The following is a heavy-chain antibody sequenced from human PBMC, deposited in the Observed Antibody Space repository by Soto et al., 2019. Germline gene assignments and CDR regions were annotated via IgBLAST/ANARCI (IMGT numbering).Heavy chain of an antibody. V-gene: IGHV3-23*01. CDR3: AKDGLQRSYYDSSGYPFDFDY. D-gene: IGHD3-22*01. Sequence: WGSLRLSCAASGFTFSSYAMSWVRQAPGKGLEWVSAISGSGGSTYYADSVKGRFTISRDNSKNTLYLQMNSLRAEDTAVYYCAKDGLQRSYYDSSGYPFDFDYWGQGTLVTVSS. CDR1: GFTFSSYA. J-gene: IGHJ4*02. CDR2: ISGSGGST.